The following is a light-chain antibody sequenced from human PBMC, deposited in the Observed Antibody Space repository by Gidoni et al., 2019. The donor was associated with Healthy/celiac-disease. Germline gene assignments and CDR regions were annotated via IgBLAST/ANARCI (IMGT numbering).Light chain of an antibody. V-gene: IGKV3-11*01. Sequence: EMVLTQSAATLSLSPGERATLSCRASQSVSSYLAWYQQKPGQAPRLLIYDASNRATGIPAMFSGSGSGPDFTLTISRLEPEDFAFYYCQQRSNWPPLTFGGGTQVEIK. CDR2: DAS. CDR1: QSVSSY. J-gene: IGKJ4*01. CDR3: QQRSNWPPLT.